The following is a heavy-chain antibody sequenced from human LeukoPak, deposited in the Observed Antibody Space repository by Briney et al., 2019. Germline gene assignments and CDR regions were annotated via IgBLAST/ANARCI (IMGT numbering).Heavy chain of an antibody. J-gene: IGHJ6*04. CDR3: AKDRHFEGSGSSTWEWDV. CDR1: GFTFSDFA. CDR2: ISGSGGST. V-gene: IGHV3-23*01. D-gene: IGHD3-10*01. Sequence: GGSLRLSCAASGFTFSDFAMIWVRQPPGKGLEWVSAISGSGGSTYYAVSVKGRFTISRDKSKNTLSLQMNILRAEDTAVYYCAKDRHFEGSGSSTWEWDVWGKGTTVTISS.